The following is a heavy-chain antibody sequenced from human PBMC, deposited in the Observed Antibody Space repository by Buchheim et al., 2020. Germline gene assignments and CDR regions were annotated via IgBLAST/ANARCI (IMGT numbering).Heavy chain of an antibody. Sequence: QVLLVESGGGVVQPGRSLRLSCAASGFTFSGYGMHWVRRAPGKGLEWVALISYDGNTKYYADSVKGRFTVSRDNSKNTLYLQMNSLRPDDTAMYYCANTAPRGSDSGGSLFDSWGQGTL. V-gene: IGHV3-30*18. CDR2: ISYDGNTK. J-gene: IGHJ4*02. CDR3: ANTAPRGSDSGGSLFDS. CDR1: GFTFSGYG. D-gene: IGHD4-23*01.